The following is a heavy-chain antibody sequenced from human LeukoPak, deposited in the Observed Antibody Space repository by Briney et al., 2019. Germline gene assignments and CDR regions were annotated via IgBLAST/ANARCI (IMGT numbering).Heavy chain of an antibody. V-gene: IGHV4-31*03. D-gene: IGHD6-13*01. CDR3: ARDLRQQLVRGYGIDV. J-gene: IGHJ6*02. Sequence: SQTLSLTCTVSGGSISSGGYYWSWIRQHPGKGLEWIGYIYYSGSTCYNPSLKSRVTISVDTSKNQFSLKLSSVTAADTAVYYCARDLRQQLVRGYGIDVWGQGTTVTVSS. CDR1: GGSISSGGYY. CDR2: IYYSGST.